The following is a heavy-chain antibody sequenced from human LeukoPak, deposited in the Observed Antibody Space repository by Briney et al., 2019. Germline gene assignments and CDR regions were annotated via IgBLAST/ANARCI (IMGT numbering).Heavy chain of an antibody. CDR1: GYTFTGYY. D-gene: IGHD1-26*01. V-gene: IGHV1-2*04. J-gene: IGHJ3*02. Sequence: ASVKVSCKASGYTFTGYYMHWVRQAPGQGLEWMGWINPNSGGTNYAQKFQGWVTMTRDTSISTAYMELSRLRSDDTAVYYCARDPGAVGATSAFDIWGQGTMVTVSS. CDR3: ARDPGAVGATSAFDI. CDR2: INPNSGGT.